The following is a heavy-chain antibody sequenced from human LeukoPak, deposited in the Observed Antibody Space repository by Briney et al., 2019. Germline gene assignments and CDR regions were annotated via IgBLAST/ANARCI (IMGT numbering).Heavy chain of an antibody. D-gene: IGHD5-12*01. Sequence: PGGSLRLSCAASGFTFSSYWMHWVRQAPGKGLVWVSRINSDRSSTSYADSVKGRFTISRDNAKNTLYLQMNSLRAEDTAVYYCARAGSDYDRAFDIWGQGTMVTVSS. CDR2: INSDRSST. J-gene: IGHJ3*02. CDR3: ARAGSDYDRAFDI. CDR1: GFTFSSYW. V-gene: IGHV3-74*01.